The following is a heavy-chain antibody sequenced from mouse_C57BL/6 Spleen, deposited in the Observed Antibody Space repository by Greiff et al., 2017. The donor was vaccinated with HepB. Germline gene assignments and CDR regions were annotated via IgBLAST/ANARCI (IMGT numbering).Heavy chain of an antibody. J-gene: IGHJ2*01. CDR3: ARSDGDYGYYFDY. D-gene: IGHD2-4*01. CDR1: GFNIKDYY. CDR2: IDPDDGET. V-gene: IGHV14-2*01. Sequence: EVQLQQSGAELVKPGASVKLSCTASGFNIKDYYMHWVKQMTEQGLEWLGWIDPDDGETKYAPKFKGKATITADSTANPAYLQLSSLTSVDTAVYACARSDGDYGYYFDYWGQGTTLTVSS.